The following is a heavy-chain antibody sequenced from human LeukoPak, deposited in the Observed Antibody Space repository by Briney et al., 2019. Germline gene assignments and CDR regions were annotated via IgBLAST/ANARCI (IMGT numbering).Heavy chain of an antibody. CDR3: ARSIVVVVAATPFDY. CDR1: GFTFSIYE. D-gene: IGHD2-15*01. CDR2: ISRSGRTM. J-gene: IGHJ4*02. V-gene: IGHV3-48*03. Sequence: GGSLRLSCEGSGFTFSIYEMTWVRQAPGKGLEWVSHISRSGRTMYYADSVKGRFTISRDNSKNTLYLQMNSLRAEDTAVYYCARSIVVVVAATPFDYWGQGALVTVSS.